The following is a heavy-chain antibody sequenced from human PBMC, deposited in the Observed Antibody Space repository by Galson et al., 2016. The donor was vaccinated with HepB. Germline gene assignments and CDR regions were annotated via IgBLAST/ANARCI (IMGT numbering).Heavy chain of an antibody. CDR1: GFSFSNAW. Sequence: SLRLSCAASGFSFSNAWMNWVRQAPGKGPEWVGRIKSKGDGETTDYGAPVKGRFTMSRDDSKNTLYLQMNSLKIEDTGVYYCTTDAGGSGCGYWGQGTLVTVSS. V-gene: IGHV3-15*07. D-gene: IGHD3-22*01. CDR3: TTDAGGSGCGY. CDR2: IKSKGDGETT. J-gene: IGHJ4*02.